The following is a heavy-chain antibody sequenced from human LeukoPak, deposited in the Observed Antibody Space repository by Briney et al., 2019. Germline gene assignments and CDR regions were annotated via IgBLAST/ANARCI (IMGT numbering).Heavy chain of an antibody. CDR1: GGSISSSSYY. D-gene: IGHD2-15*01. CDR2: IYYSGST. Sequence: SETLSLTCTVSGGSISSSSYYWGWIRQPPGKGLEWIGSIYYSGSTYYNPSLKSRVTISVDTSKNQFSLKLSSVTAADTAVYYCARHTRYCSGGSCYSGSWFDPWGQGTLVTVSS. CDR3: ARHTRYCSGGSCYSGSWFDP. J-gene: IGHJ5*02. V-gene: IGHV4-39*01.